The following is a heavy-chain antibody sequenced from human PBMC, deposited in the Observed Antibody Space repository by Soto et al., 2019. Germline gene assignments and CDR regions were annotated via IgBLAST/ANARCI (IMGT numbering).Heavy chain of an antibody. CDR2: IDPDDSYT. Sequence: PXDALKVSGQSPGYNFPGYSISLVPQIPGKGLDGMGRIDPDDSYTTYSPSFEGPVTTSAHNSITNAYLQWRSLKASDSAMYYCARHDTYSGGDCSSFDLWGQGTLVTVSS. D-gene: IGHD2-21*02. V-gene: IGHV5-10-1*01. CDR3: ARHDTYSGGDCSSFDL. CDR1: GYNFPGYS. J-gene: IGHJ4*02.